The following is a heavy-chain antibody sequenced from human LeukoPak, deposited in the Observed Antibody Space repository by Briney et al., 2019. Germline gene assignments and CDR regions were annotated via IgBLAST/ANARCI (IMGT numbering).Heavy chain of an antibody. CDR3: VRDRGTYRPIDY. J-gene: IGHJ4*02. V-gene: IGHV3-21*04. Sequence: GGSLRLSCVVSAFSLNTYNMNWVRQAPGKGLEWVSCISYTGTYIYYADSVKGRFTISRDNAQNSVYLQMNSLRAEDTAVYYCVRDRGTYRPIDYWGQGTLVTVSS. CDR1: AFSLNTYN. CDR2: ISYTGTYI. D-gene: IGHD1-26*01.